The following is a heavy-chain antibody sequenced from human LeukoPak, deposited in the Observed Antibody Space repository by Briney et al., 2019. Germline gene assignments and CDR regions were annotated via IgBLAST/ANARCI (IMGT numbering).Heavy chain of an antibody. CDR2: MNPNSGNT. D-gene: IGHD2/OR15-2a*01. J-gene: IGHJ4*02. Sequence: ASVKASCKASGYTFTSYDINWVRQATGQGLEWMRWMNPNSGNTGYAQKFQGRVTMTRNTSISTTYMELSSLRSEDTAVDYCARGGLRIDDDYWGQGTLVTVSS. V-gene: IGHV1-8*01. CDR1: GYTFTSYD. CDR3: ARGGLRIDDDY.